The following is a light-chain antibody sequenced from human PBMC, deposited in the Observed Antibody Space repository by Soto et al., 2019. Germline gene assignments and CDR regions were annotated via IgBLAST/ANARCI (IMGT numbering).Light chain of an antibody. Sequence: ENVLTQSPGTLSLSPGERATLSCRASQSVSSSYLAWYQQKPGQAPRLLIYGASRRATGIPDRFSGSGSGTDVTLTIRRLEPEDFAVYSCHQYGSSPYTFGQGTKLEIK. CDR3: HQYGSSPYT. CDR2: GAS. CDR1: QSVSSSY. J-gene: IGKJ2*01. V-gene: IGKV3-20*01.